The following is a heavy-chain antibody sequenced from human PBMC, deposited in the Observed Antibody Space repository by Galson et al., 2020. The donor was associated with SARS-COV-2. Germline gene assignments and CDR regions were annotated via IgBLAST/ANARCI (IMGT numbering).Heavy chain of an antibody. CDR2: ISYDGSNK. V-gene: IGHV3-30*04. Sequence: GGSLRLSCAASGFTFSSYAMHWVRQATGKGLEWVAVISYDGSNKYYADSVKGRFTISRDNSKNTLYLQMNSLRAEDTAVYYCARPLRGYDFWSGYYGGLGDYYYGMDVWGQGTTVTVSS. CDR1: GFTFSSYA. D-gene: IGHD3-3*01. J-gene: IGHJ6*02. CDR3: ARPLRGYDFWSGYYGGLGDYYYGMDV.